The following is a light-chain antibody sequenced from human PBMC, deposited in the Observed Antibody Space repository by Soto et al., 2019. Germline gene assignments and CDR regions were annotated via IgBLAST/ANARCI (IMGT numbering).Light chain of an antibody. Sequence: DIQMTQSPSSLSASVGDRVTISCRASQIISTYLNWYQQKPGTAPRLLISRASSVKSGVPPRFSGSGSGRDFTLTISSLRPEDTETYSCQQSYTSPPWTFGQGTKVDIK. CDR3: QQSYTSPPWT. V-gene: IGKV1-39*01. CDR2: RAS. J-gene: IGKJ1*01. CDR1: QIISTY.